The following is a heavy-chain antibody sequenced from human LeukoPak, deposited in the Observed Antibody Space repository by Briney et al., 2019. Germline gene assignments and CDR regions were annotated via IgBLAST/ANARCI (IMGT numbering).Heavy chain of an antibody. Sequence: PSETLSLTCAVYGGSFSGYYWSWIRQPPGKGLEWIGEINHSGSTNYNPSLKSRVTISVDASKNQFSLKLSSVTAADTAVYYCAREPDYYYDSSGYYPFDYWGQGTLVTVSS. CDR1: GGSFSGYY. D-gene: IGHD3-22*01. J-gene: IGHJ4*02. CDR3: AREPDYYYDSSGYYPFDY. V-gene: IGHV4-34*01. CDR2: INHSGST.